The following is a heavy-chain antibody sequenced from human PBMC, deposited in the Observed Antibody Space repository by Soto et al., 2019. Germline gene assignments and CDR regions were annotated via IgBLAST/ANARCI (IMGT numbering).Heavy chain of an antibody. CDR1: GGSITSTTW. CDR3: ARSPYSFFACDI. CDR2: IYLSGRT. D-gene: IGHD2-21*01. Sequence: SETLSLTCAVSGGSITSTTWWSWVRQPPGRGLEWIGEIYLSGRTNYNPSLKSRVTIAVDKSRNQLFLNLSSVTAADTAVYYCARSPYSFFACDIWGLGTMVNVS. V-gene: IGHV4-4*02. J-gene: IGHJ3*02.